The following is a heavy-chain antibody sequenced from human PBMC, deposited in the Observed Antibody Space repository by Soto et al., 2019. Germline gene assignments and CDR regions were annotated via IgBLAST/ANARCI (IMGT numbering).Heavy chain of an antibody. Sequence: SETLSLTCAVSGVSIHNSHSFWGWIRHLPGKGLEFIGSVYYSGGAYYNPSLKTRVTISVDTSKNQFSLRVNSVTAADTAIYYRGRVIEGATRHTDFDSWGQGTLVTVSS. J-gene: IGHJ5*01. CDR3: GRVIEGATRHTDFDS. D-gene: IGHD3-22*01. V-gene: IGHV4-39*01. CDR2: VYYSGGA. CDR1: GVSIHNSHSF.